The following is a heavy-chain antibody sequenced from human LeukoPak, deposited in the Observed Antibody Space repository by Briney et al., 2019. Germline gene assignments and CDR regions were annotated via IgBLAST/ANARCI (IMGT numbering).Heavy chain of an antibody. CDR1: GGSISSSNW. J-gene: IGHJ4*02. Sequence: SGTLSLTCAVSGGSISSSNWWSWVRQPPGKGLEWIGEIYHSGSTNYNPSLKSRVTISVDKSKNQFSLKLSSVTAADTAVYYCARAICEAPHRKGYCSGGSCYGSGYFDYWGQGTLVTVSS. D-gene: IGHD2-15*01. CDR3: ARAICEAPHRKGYCSGGSCYGSGYFDY. V-gene: IGHV4-4*02. CDR2: IYHSGST.